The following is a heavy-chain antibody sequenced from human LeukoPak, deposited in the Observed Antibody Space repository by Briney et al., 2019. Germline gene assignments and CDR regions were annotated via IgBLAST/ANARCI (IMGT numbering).Heavy chain of an antibody. D-gene: IGHD5-12*01. CDR2: INHSGST. V-gene: IGHV4-34*01. J-gene: IGHJ3*01. CDR1: GGSFSGYY. Sequence: SETLSLTCAVYGGSFSGYYWSWIRQPPGKGLEWIGEINHSGSTNYNPSLKSRVTISIDMSRNQFSLKLNSLTAADTAVYYCARQVATKGEWAFAVWGQGTVVTVSS. CDR3: ARQVATKGEWAFAV.